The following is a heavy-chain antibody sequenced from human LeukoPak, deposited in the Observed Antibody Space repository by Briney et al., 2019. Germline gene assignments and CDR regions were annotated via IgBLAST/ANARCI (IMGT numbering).Heavy chain of an antibody. CDR1: GYSFTSYW. CDR2: IYPGDSDT. D-gene: IGHD3-22*01. J-gene: IGHJ4*02. Sequence: GESLKISCKGSGYSFTSYWIGWVRQMPWKGLEWMGIIYPGDSDTRYSPSFQGQVTISADKSISTAYLQWSSLKASDTAMYYCARLDASSGYYPSGTPPGERYYFDYWGQGTLVTVSS. V-gene: IGHV5-51*01. CDR3: ARLDASSGYYPSGTPPGERYYFDY.